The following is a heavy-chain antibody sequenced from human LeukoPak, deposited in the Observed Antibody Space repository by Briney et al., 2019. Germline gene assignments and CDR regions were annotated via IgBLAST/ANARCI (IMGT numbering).Heavy chain of an antibody. J-gene: IGHJ4*02. CDR3: AKPPTPTSGWYFGY. D-gene: IGHD6-19*01. CDR1: GFTFSSYA. CDR2: ISGSGGST. V-gene: IGHV3-23*01. Sequence: GGSLRLSCAASGFTFSSYAMSWVRQAPGKGLEWVSAISGSGGSTYYAESVRDRFTISRDTSKNTLFLQMNSLRAEDTAVYYCAKPPTPTSGWYFGYWGQGTLVTVSS.